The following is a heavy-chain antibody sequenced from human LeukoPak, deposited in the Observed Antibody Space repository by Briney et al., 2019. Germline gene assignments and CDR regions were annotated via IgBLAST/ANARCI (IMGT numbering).Heavy chain of an antibody. V-gene: IGHV1-2*02. CDR2: IDPNSGGT. J-gene: IGHJ4*02. D-gene: IGHD1-26*01. Sequence: ASVKVSCKASGFTFTAYYMHWVRQAPGHGGEWMGWIDPNSGGTYYARPFQGRVAMTRDTSISTAYMELSSLRSDDTAVYYCARIGISGSYWDFDQWGQGTLVTVSS. CDR3: ARIGISGSYWDFDQ. CDR1: GFTFTAYY.